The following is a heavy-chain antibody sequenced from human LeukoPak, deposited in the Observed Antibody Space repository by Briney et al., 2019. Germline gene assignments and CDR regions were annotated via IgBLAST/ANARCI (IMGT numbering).Heavy chain of an antibody. CDR2: INHSGST. CDR3: ASPTTGTKHRLSYLRLNY. Sequence: SETLSLTCAVYGGSFSGYYWSWIRQPPGKGLEWIGEINHSGSTNYNPSLKSRVTISVDTSKNQFSLKLSSVTAADTAVYYCASPTTGTKHRLSYLRLNYWGQGTMVTVSS. D-gene: IGHD1-7*01. J-gene: IGHJ4*02. CDR1: GGSFSGYY. V-gene: IGHV4-34*01.